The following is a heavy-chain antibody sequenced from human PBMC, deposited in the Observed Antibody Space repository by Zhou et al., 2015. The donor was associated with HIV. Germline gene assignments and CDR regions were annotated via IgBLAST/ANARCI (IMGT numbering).Heavy chain of an antibody. CDR2: IIPIFGTA. CDR3: AREGKGSSWYGERYYYGMDV. D-gene: IGHD6-13*01. Sequence: QVQLVQSGAEVKKPGSSVKVSCKASGGTFSSYAISWVRQAPGQGLEWMGGIIPIFGTANYAQKFQGRVTITADESTSTAYMELSSLRSEDTAVYYCAREGKGSSWYGERYYYGMDVWGQGTTVTVSS. V-gene: IGHV1-69*12. J-gene: IGHJ6*02. CDR1: GGTFSSYA.